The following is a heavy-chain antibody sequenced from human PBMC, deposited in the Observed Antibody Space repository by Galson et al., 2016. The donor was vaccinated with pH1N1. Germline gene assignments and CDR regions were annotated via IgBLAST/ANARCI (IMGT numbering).Heavy chain of an antibody. CDR3: ARQNDYGDYRGDAFDI. Sequence: QSGAEVKKPGESLKISCKGSGHKFASSWIGWVRQMPGKGLEWMGIIYLGGSLIRYRPSFQGQVTISADKSVYIVYLEWGSLKASDTAMYYCARQNDYGDYRGDAFDIWGQGSMVTVSS. D-gene: IGHD4-17*01. CDR1: GHKFASSW. V-gene: IGHV5-51*01. CDR2: IYLGGSLI. J-gene: IGHJ3*02.